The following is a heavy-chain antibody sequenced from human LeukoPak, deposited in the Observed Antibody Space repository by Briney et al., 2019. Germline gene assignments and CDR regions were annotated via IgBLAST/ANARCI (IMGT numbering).Heavy chain of an antibody. Sequence: SETLSLTCAVYGGSFSGYYWTWIRQSPGKGLEWIGNIFNSGSTDYNPSLKSRVTISVNTSKNQISLKLSSVTAADTAVYYCARDKGPYWYFDLWGRGTLVTVSS. CDR1: GGSFSGYY. CDR2: IFNSGST. CDR3: ARDKGPYWYFDL. J-gene: IGHJ2*01. V-gene: IGHV4-59*01.